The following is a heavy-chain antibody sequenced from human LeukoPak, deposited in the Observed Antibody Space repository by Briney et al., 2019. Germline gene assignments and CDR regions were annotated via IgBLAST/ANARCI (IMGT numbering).Heavy chain of an antibody. Sequence: ASVKVSCKASGYTFTCYYMHWVRQAPGQGLEWMGWINPNSGGTNYAQKFQGRVTMTRDTSISTASMDLSRLRSDDTAVYYCARDFSSYYDSTSNYGDAYFDYWGQGTLVTVSS. CDR3: ARDFSSYYDSTSNYGDAYFDY. V-gene: IGHV1-2*02. CDR1: GYTFTCYY. J-gene: IGHJ4*02. CDR2: INPNSGGT. D-gene: IGHD3-22*01.